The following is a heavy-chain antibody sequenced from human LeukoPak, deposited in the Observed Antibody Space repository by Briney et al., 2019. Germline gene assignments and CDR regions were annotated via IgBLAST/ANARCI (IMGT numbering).Heavy chain of an antibody. J-gene: IGHJ4*02. CDR3: ARDRLYYYDSSGYGTG. D-gene: IGHD3-22*01. CDR2: ISSSSSYA. CDR1: GFTFSDYY. Sequence: NPGGSLRLSCAASGFTFSDYYMSWIRQAPGKGLEWVSYISSSSSYANYADSVKGRFTISRDNAKNSLYLQMNSLRAEDTAVYYCARDRLYYYDSSGYGTGWGQGTLVTVSS. V-gene: IGHV3-11*06.